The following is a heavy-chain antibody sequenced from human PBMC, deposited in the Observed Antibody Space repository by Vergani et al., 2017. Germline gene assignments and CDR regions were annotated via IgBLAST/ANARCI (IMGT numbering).Heavy chain of an antibody. V-gene: IGHV4-38-2*01. CDR1: GYSISSGYY. Sequence: QVQLQESGPGLVKPSETLSLTCAVSGYSISSGYYWGWIRQPPGKGLEWIGSIYHSGSTYYNPSLKSRVTISVDTFKNQFSLKLSSVTAADTAVYYCARTIYYYDSSGYFWFDPWGQGTLVTVSS. CDR3: ARTIYYYDSSGYFWFDP. CDR2: IYHSGST. J-gene: IGHJ5*02. D-gene: IGHD3-22*01.